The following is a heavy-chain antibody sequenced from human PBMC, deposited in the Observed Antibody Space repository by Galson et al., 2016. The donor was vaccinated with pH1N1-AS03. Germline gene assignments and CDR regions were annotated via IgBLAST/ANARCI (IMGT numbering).Heavy chain of an antibody. Sequence: LRLSCAASGFIFDDYSMVWVRQAPGKGLEWLCLISWDGADTYYEDSVEGRFTISRDNSQNSLYLHMNSVTPEDAAFYYCAKYRERADTWGGSLDSWGQGTLVTVSA. V-gene: IGHV3-43*01. CDR2: ISWDGADT. CDR1: GFIFDDYS. J-gene: IGHJ4*02. CDR3: AKYRERADTWGGSLDS. D-gene: IGHD3-16*01.